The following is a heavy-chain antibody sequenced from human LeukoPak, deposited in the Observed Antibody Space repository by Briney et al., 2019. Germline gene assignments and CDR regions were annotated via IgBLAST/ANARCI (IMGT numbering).Heavy chain of an antibody. CDR1: GYTFTSYG. CDR2: IIPIFGTA. CDR3: AREVGATTGHAFDI. D-gene: IGHD1-26*01. Sequence: SVKVSCKASGYTFTSYGITWVRQAPGQGLEWMGGIIPIFGTANYAQKFQGRVTITADESTSTAYMELSSLRSEDTAVYYCAREVGATTGHAFDIWGQGTMVTVSS. V-gene: IGHV1-69*13. J-gene: IGHJ3*02.